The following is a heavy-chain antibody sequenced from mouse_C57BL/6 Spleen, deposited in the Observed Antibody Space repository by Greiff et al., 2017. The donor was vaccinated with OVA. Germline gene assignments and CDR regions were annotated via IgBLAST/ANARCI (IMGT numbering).Heavy chain of an antibody. J-gene: IGHJ2*01. CDR1: GYTFTDYE. Sequence: QVHVKQSGAELVRPGASVTLSCKASGYTFTDYEMHWVKQTPVHDLEWIGAIDPETGGTAYNQKFKGKAILTADKSSSTAYMELRSLTSEDSAVYYCTRLALTGTFDYWGQGTTLTVSS. CDR2: IDPETGGT. CDR3: TRLALTGTFDY. D-gene: IGHD4-1*01. V-gene: IGHV1-15*01.